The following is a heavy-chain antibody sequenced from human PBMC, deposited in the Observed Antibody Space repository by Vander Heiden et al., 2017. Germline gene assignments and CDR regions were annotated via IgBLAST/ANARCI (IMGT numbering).Heavy chain of an antibody. J-gene: IGHJ3*02. D-gene: IGHD3-22*01. Sequence: EVQLLESGGGLVQPGGSLRLSCAAPGFTFSSYAMSWVRQAPGKGLEWVSAISGSGGSTYYADSGKGRFTISRDNSKNTLYLQMKSMRAEETAVYYFAKIYDSSGWGAFDIWGQGTMVTVSS. CDR3: AKIYDSSGWGAFDI. V-gene: IGHV3-23*01. CDR1: GFTFSSYA. CDR2: ISGSGGST.